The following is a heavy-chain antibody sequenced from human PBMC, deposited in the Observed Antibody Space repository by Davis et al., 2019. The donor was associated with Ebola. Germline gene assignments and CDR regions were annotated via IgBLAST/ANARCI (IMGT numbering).Heavy chain of an antibody. CDR3: ARGDWLRDAFDI. CDR1: GGSFSGYY. CDR2: INHSGST. D-gene: IGHD3-9*01. V-gene: IGHV4-34*01. Sequence: MPSETLSLTCAVYGGSFSGYYWSWIRQPPGKGLEWIGEINHSGSTNYNPSLKSRVTISVDTSKNQFSLKLSSVTAADTAVYYCARGDWLRDAFDIWGQGIMVTVSS. J-gene: IGHJ3*02.